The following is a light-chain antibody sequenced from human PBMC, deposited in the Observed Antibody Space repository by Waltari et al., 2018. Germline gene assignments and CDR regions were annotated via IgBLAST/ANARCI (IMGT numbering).Light chain of an antibody. CDR2: EGS. CDR1: SSDAGSYNL. CDR3: CSYADTYV. J-gene: IGLJ6*01. Sequence: QSALTQPAPVSGSPGQSITITCTGPSSDAGSYNLVSWYQQHPGKAPKLIIFEGSKRPSGVSNRFSGSKSANTASLTISGLQAEDEADYYCCSYADTYVFGSGTQVTVL. V-gene: IGLV2-23*01.